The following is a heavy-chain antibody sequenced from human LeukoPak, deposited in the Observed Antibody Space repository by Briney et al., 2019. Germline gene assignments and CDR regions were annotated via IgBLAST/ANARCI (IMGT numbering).Heavy chain of an antibody. V-gene: IGHV3-23*01. CDR3: AKGKGSSSSSIDW. Sequence: GRSLRLSCAASGFTFNTYAMSWVRQAPGKGLEWVSAISGSDGSTYYADSVKGRFTISRDNSKNTLYLQIHSLRAEDTAVYYCAKGKGSSSSSIDWWGQGTLVTVSS. J-gene: IGHJ4*02. CDR1: GFTFNTYA. D-gene: IGHD2-15*01. CDR2: ISGSDGST.